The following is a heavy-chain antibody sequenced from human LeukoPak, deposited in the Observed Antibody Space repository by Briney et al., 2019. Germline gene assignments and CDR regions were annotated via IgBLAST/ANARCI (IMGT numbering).Heavy chain of an antibody. J-gene: IGHJ4*02. CDR3: ARALYSSSWPFEY. CDR1: GGSISSGGYY. D-gene: IGHD6-13*01. CDR2: IYYSGST. Sequence: PSQTLSLTCTVSGGSISSGGYYSSWIRQHPGKGLEWIGYIYYSGSTNYNPSLKSRVTISVDTSKNQYSLKLSSVTAADTAVYYCARALYSSSWPFEYWGQGTLVTVSS. V-gene: IGHV4-31*03.